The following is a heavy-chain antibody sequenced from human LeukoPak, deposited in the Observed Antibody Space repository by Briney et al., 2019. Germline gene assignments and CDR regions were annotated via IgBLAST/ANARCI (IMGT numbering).Heavy chain of an antibody. CDR1: GFTFSSYE. D-gene: IGHD3-22*01. Sequence: QSGGSLRLSCAASGFTFSSYEMNWVRQAPGKGLEWVSYISSSGSTIYYADSVKGRFTISRDNAKNSLYLQMNSLRAEDTAVYYCARVNYYDSSGYYQDYYYYYYMDVWGKGTTVTVSS. J-gene: IGHJ6*03. CDR3: ARVNYYDSSGYYQDYYYYYYMDV. V-gene: IGHV3-48*03. CDR2: ISSSGSTI.